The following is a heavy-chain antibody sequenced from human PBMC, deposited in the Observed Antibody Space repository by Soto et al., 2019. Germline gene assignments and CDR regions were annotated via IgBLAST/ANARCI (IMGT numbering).Heavy chain of an antibody. V-gene: IGHV6-1*01. CDR1: GDSVSSNRAA. D-gene: IGHD5-18*01. CDR3: GRGGYRRGYYGMDI. J-gene: IGHJ6*02. CDR2: TYYRSKGYN. Sequence: SQTRPITCAIPGDSVSSNRAASNWIRQSPSSGLEWLGRTYYRSKGYNDYAVSVKSRINIRADTSKNQFSVKLNSVTPVPTAVYYCGRGGYRRGYYGMDIWGQGRTGTVSS.